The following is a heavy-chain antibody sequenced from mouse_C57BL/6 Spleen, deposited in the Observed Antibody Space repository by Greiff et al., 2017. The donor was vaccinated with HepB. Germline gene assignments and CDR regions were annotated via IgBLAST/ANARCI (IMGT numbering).Heavy chain of an antibody. CDR1: GYSFTGYY. D-gene: IGHD1-1*01. J-gene: IGHJ2*01. Sequence: VQLQQSGPELVKPGASVKISCKASGYSFTGYYMNWVKQSPEKSLEWIGEINPSTGGTTYNQKFKDKATLTVDKSSRTAYMQLKSLTSEDSAVYYCARSDYYGSSSRYFDYWGQGTTLTVSS. V-gene: IGHV1-42*01. CDR2: INPSTGGT. CDR3: ARSDYYGSSSRYFDY.